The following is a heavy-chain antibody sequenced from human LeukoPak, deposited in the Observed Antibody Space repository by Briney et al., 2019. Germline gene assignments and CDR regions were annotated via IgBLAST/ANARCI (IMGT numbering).Heavy chain of an antibody. V-gene: IGHV1-2*02. J-gene: IGHJ5*02. D-gene: IGHD2-2*01. CDR3: ARGYCSSTSCYDWFDP. CDR1: GYTFTSYY. CDR2: INPNSGGT. Sequence: ASVKVSCKASGYTFTSYYMHWVRQAPGQGLEWMGWINPNSGGTNYAQKFQGRVTMTRDTSISTAYMELSRLSSDDTAVYYCARGYCSSTSCYDWFDPWGQGTLVTVSS.